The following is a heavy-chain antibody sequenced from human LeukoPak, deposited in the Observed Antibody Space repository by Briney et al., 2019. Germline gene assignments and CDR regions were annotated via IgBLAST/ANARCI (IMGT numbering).Heavy chain of an antibody. CDR2: IYYSGST. J-gene: IGHJ4*02. CDR1: GGSISSYY. V-gene: IGHV4-59*12. Sequence: SETLSLTCTVSGGSISSYYWSWIRQPPGKGLEWIGYIYYSGSTNYNPSLKSRVTISVDTSKNQFSLKLSSVTAADTAVYYCARERREQLLPPYTRLVTYFDYWGQGTLVTVSS. CDR3: ARERREQLLPPYTRLVTYFDY. D-gene: IGHD1-26*01.